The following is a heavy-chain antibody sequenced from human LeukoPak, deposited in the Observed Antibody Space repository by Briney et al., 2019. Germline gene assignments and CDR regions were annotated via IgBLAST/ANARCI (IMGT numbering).Heavy chain of an antibody. CDR3: VKDTKYDSSSYYDY. CDR2: IYSGGGT. Sequence: GRSLRLSCAASGFTVSSNYMSWVRQAPGKGLEWFSVIYSGGGTYNADSVKGRFTISRDNSKNTLYLQMSSLRAEDTAVYYCVKDTKYDSSSYYDYWGQGTLVTVSS. CDR1: GFTVSSNY. V-gene: IGHV3-53*05. J-gene: IGHJ4*02. D-gene: IGHD3-22*01.